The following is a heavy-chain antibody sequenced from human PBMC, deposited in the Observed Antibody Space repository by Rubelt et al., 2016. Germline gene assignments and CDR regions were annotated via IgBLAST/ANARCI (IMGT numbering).Heavy chain of an antibody. CDR3: AHRGWWYSSSAAYFDY. V-gene: IGHV2-5*01. D-gene: IGHD6-6*01. CDR2: IYWNDDK. Sequence: QITLKESGPTLVKPTQTLTLTCTFSGFSLSTSGVGVGWIRQPPGKALEWLALIYWNDDKRYSPSLKSRLPITKDTSKNQVVLTMTNMDPVDTSTYYCAHRGWWYSSSAAYFDYWGQGTLVTVSS. CDR1: GFSLSTSGVG. J-gene: IGHJ4*02.